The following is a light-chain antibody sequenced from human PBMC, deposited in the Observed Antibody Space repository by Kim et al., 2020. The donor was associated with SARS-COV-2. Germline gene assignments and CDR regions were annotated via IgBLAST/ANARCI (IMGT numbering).Light chain of an antibody. Sequence: DVQMTQSPSSLSASVGDRVTITCRASQGISIYLAWFQQRPGKVPTLLIYGASTLQSGVPSRFSGSGSGTDFTLTISSLQPEDVATYYCQKYDSAPRMFGPGTKVDIK. CDR1: QGISIY. V-gene: IGKV1-27*01. CDR3: QKYDSAPRM. J-gene: IGKJ3*01. CDR2: GAS.